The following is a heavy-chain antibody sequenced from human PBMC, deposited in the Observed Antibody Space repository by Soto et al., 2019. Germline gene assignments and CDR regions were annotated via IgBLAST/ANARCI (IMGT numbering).Heavy chain of an antibody. CDR1: GFTFSIYA. V-gene: IGHV3-23*01. D-gene: IGHD4-4*01. CDR3: AKTLTPRDSSRYYYGMDV. Sequence: PGGSLRLSCAASGFTFSIYAMSWVRQAPGKGLEWVSAVSGSGGSTYYADSVKGRFTTSRDNSKNTLYLQMNSLRAEDTAVYYCAKTLTPRDSSRYYYGMDVWGQGTTVTVSS. J-gene: IGHJ6*02. CDR2: VSGSGGST.